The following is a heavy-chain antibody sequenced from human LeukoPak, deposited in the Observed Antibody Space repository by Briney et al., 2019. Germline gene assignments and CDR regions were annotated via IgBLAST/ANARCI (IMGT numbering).Heavy chain of an antibody. Sequence: QPGVSLRLSCAASGFTFSSYAMSWVRQAPGKGLEWVSTISGSGGSTYYADSTYYADSAKGRFTISRDNSKNTLYLQMNSLRAEDTAVYFCAKAGGGSYYDYWGQGTLVTVSS. CDR3: AKAGGGSYYDY. CDR1: GFTFSSYA. V-gene: IGHV3-23*01. CDR2: ISGSGGSTYYADST. D-gene: IGHD1-26*01. J-gene: IGHJ4*02.